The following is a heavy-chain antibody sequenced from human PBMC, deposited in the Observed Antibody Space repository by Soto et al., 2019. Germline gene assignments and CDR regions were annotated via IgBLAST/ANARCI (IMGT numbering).Heavy chain of an antibody. CDR1: GGSISSSSYY. CDR3: ASTYYYGSGSYGYYYDGMDV. V-gene: IGHV4-39*01. D-gene: IGHD3-10*01. CDR2: IYYSGST. J-gene: IGHJ6*02. Sequence: QLQLQESGPGLVKPSETLSLTCTVSGGSISSSSYYWGWIRQPPGKGLEWIGSIYYSGSTYYNPSLKSRVTIPVDTSENQFSLKLSSVTAADTAVYYCASTYYYGSGSYGYYYDGMDVWGQGTTVTVSS.